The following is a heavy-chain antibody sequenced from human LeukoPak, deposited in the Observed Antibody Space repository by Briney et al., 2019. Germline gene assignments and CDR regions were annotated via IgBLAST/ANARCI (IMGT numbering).Heavy chain of an antibody. V-gene: IGHV4-39*07. CDR2: IYYSGST. CDR3: ARVEGTYYYDSSGYFPIVYFDY. CDR1: GGSISSSYYY. D-gene: IGHD3-22*01. Sequence: SETLSLTCTVSGGSISSSYYYWGWIRQPPGKGLEWIGSIYYSGSTYYNPSLKSRVTISVDTSKNQFSLKLSSVTAADTAVYYCARVEGTYYYDSSGYFPIVYFDYWGQGTLVTVSS. J-gene: IGHJ4*02.